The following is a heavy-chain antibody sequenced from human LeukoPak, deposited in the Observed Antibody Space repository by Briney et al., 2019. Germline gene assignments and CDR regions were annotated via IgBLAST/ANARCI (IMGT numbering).Heavy chain of an antibody. CDR1: GGSFSGYY. CDR3: ASRYGSGYY. CDR2: INHSGST. J-gene: IGHJ4*02. V-gene: IGHV4-34*01. D-gene: IGHD3-10*01. Sequence: SETLSLTCAVYGGSFSGYYWSWIRQPPGKGLEWIGEINHSGSTNYNPSLKSRVTISVDTSKNQFSLKLSSVTAADTVVYYCASRYGSGYYWGQGTLVTVSS.